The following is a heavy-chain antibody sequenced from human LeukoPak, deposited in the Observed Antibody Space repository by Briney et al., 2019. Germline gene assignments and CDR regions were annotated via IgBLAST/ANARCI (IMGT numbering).Heavy chain of an antibody. CDR3: ARDPTRYGDYVFDY. CDR2: IYSGGST. D-gene: IGHD4-17*01. J-gene: IGHJ4*02. V-gene: IGHV3-66*01. Sequence: GGSLRLSCAASGFTVSSNYMSWVRQAPGKGLEWVSVIYSGGSTYYADSVKGRFTISRDNSKNTLYLQMNSLRAEDTAVYYCARDPTRYGDYVFDYWGQGTLVTVSS. CDR1: GFTVSSNY.